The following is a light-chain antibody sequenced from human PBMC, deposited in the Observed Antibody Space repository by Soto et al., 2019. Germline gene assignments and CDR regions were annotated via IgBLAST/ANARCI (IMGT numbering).Light chain of an antibody. CDR2: EAT. CDR1: NSDVGSHKL. CDR3: CSNAIGSTYV. Sequence: QSVLTQPASVSGSPGQSITISCTGTNSDVGSHKLVSWYQQYPGKVPKLIIFEATKRPSGVSNRFSGSKSGSTASLTISWLQDADEADYYCCSNAIGSTYVFGSGTKVTVL. V-gene: IGLV2-23*01. J-gene: IGLJ1*01.